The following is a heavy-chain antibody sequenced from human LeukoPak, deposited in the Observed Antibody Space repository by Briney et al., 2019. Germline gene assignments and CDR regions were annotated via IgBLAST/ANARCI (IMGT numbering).Heavy chain of an antibody. V-gene: IGHV3-7*01. CDR2: IKKDGSEK. CDR3: ARDLSGVAGHTYGRGIDY. CDR1: GFTFSSYE. Sequence: PGGSLRLSCAASGFTFSSYEMNWVRQAPGKGLEWVANIKKDGSEKYYVDSVKGRFTISRDNAKTSLYLQMNSLRAEDTAVYYCARDLSGVAGHTYGRGIDYWGQGTLVTVSS. D-gene: IGHD5-18*01. J-gene: IGHJ4*02.